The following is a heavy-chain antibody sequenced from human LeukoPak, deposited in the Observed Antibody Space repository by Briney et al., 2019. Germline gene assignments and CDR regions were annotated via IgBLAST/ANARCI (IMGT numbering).Heavy chain of an antibody. D-gene: IGHD5-18*01. CDR1: GFTVGDHA. J-gene: IGHJ6*02. CDR2: MRSNAYRGTT. V-gene: IGHV3-49*04. CDR3: SRGPIQLWVHNGMDV. Sequence: GGSLRLSCTTSGFTVGDHAMTWVRQAPGKGLEWVGFMRSNAYRGTTEYAASVEGRFTISRDDSKSVVYLQMNSLKSEDTAVYYCSRGPIQLWVHNGMDVWGQGTTVTVSS.